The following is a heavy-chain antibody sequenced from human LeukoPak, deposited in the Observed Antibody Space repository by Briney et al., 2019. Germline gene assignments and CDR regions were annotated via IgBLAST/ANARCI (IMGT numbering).Heavy chain of an antibody. J-gene: IGHJ4*02. Sequence: GGSLRLSCAASGFTFSSSVMSWVRQAPGKGLEWVSDISNSGSITYYAASVKGRFTISRDNSKNMLYLQMNSLRAEDTAVYYCAKGSFWGQGTLVTVSS. CDR2: ISNSGSIT. CDR3: AKGSF. V-gene: IGHV3-23*01. CDR1: GFTFSSSV.